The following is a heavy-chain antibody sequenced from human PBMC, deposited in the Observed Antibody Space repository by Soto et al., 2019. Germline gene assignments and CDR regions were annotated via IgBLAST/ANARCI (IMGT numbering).Heavy chain of an antibody. CDR2: ITSDGSST. Sequence: EVPLVESGGGLVQPGGSLRLSCAASGFTFSTYYMWWVRQAPGKGLVWVARITSDGSSTTYADSVKGRFTISRDNAKSSLYLQMDSLRDEDTAVYSCAGERGGGFGDVWGQGTTVTVSS. J-gene: IGHJ6*02. CDR3: AGERGGGFGDV. CDR1: GFTFSTYY. V-gene: IGHV3-74*01. D-gene: IGHD3-10*01.